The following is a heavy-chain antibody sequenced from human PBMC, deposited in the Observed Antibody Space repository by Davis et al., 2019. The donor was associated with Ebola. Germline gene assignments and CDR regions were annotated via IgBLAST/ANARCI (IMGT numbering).Heavy chain of an antibody. D-gene: IGHD5-12*01. Sequence: PGGSLRLSCVASEFTFSNYAMSWVRQAPGEGLEWVSGISASGADIKYADSVKGRFSISRDNSKNTLYLQMNSLRAEDTAVYYCVRAGYIDYASIFYNYYMDVWGKGTTVTVSS. V-gene: IGHV3-23*01. CDR3: VRAGYIDYASIFYNYYMDV. CDR2: ISASGADI. CDR1: EFTFSNYA. J-gene: IGHJ6*03.